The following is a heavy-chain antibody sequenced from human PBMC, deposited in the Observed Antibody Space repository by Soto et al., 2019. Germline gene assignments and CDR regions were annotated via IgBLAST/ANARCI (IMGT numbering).Heavy chain of an antibody. J-gene: IGHJ2*01. D-gene: IGHD3-16*02. CDR1: GFTFSSYG. CDR3: ARDQGVWGSYQYFDL. V-gene: IGHV3-33*01. CDR2: IWYDGSNK. Sequence: QVQLVESGGGVVQPGRSLRLSCAASGFTFSSYGMHWVRQAPGKGLEWVAVIWYDGSNKYYADSVKGRFTISRDNSKNTLYLQMNSLRAEDTAVYYCARDQGVWGSYQYFDLWGRGTLVTVSS.